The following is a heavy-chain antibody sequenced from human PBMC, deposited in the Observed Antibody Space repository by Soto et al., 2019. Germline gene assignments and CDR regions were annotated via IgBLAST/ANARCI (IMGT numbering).Heavy chain of an antibody. CDR2: ISGYNGKT. Sequence: QVQLVQSGAEVKKPGASVKVSCKSSGYTFSMSGISWVRQAPGQGLEWMGWISGYNGKTNYEQKFQDRVTMTTDTSTIMAYMELRSLRSDDRAVYYCAREGPRPYYYYGMDVWGQGTTVTVSS. CDR1: GYTFSMSG. CDR3: AREGPRPYYYYGMDV. J-gene: IGHJ6*02. V-gene: IGHV1-18*01.